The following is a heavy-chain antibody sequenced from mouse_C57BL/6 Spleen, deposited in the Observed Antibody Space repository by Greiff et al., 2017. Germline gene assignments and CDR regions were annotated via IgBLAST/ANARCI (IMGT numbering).Heavy chain of an antibody. V-gene: IGHV1-5*01. CDR1: GYTFTSYW. D-gene: IGHD1-1*01. CDR3: TTRTLVVEGGFAD. CDR2: IYPGNSST. Sequence: VQLQQSGAVLARPGASVKMSCKASGYTFTSYWMHWVKQRPGHGLEWIGAIYPGNSSTSYNQKFKGKATLTADTSASTAYMELSSLTTEDSAIYYCTTRTLVVEGGFADWGKGTLVTVSA. J-gene: IGHJ3*01.